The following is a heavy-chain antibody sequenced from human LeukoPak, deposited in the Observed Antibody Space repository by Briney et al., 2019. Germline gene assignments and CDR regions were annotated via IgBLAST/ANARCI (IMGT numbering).Heavy chain of an antibody. CDR2: ISYDGSNK. CDR3: AIRDGYNLSGGY. CDR1: GFTFSSYA. D-gene: IGHD5-24*01. Sequence: PGGSLRLSCAASGFTFSSYAMRWVRQAPGKGLEWVAVISYDGSNKYYADSVKGRFTISRDNSKNTLYLQMNSLRAEDTAVYYCAIRDGYNLSGGYWGQGTLVTVSS. V-gene: IGHV3-30-3*01. J-gene: IGHJ4*02.